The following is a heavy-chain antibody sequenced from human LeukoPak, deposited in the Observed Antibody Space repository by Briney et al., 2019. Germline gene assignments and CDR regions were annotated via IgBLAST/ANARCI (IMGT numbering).Heavy chain of an antibody. V-gene: IGHV1-69*05. D-gene: IGHD1-14*01. CDR3: ARNTGLYYFDY. Sequence: GASVKVSCKASGGTFSSYAISRVRQAPGQGLEWMGGIIPIFGTANYAQKFQGRVTITTDESTSTAYMERSSLRSEDTAVYYCARNTGLYYFDYWGQGTLVIVFS. CDR2: IIPIFGTA. CDR1: GGTFSSYA. J-gene: IGHJ4*02.